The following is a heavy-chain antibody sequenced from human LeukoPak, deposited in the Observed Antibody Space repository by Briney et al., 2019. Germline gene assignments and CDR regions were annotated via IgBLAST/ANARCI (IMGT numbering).Heavy chain of an antibody. CDR1: GGSISSGGYS. V-gene: IGHV4-30-2*01. CDR2: IYHSGST. J-gene: IGHJ6*02. Sequence: SETLSLTCAVSGGSISSGGYSWSWIRQPPGKGLEWIGYIYHSGSTYYNPSLKSRVTISVDRSKNQFSLKLSSVTAADTAVYYCARDSRPYGMDVWGQGTTVTVSS. CDR3: ARDSRPYGMDV.